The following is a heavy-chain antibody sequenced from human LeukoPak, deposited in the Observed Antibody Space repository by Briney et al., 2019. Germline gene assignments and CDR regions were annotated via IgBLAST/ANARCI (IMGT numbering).Heavy chain of an antibody. Sequence: GGSLRLSCAASGFTFSSYAMHWVRQAPGKGLEWVAVISYDGSNKYYADSVKGRFTISRDNSKNTLYPQMNSLRAEDTAVYYCARAGREQWLVPQPLDYWGQGTLVTVSS. CDR1: GFTFSSYA. CDR2: ISYDGSNK. V-gene: IGHV3-30-3*01. D-gene: IGHD6-19*01. CDR3: ARAGREQWLVPQPLDY. J-gene: IGHJ4*02.